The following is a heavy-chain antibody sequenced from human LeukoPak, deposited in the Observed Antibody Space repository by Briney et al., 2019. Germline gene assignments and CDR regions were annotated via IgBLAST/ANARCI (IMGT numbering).Heavy chain of an antibody. J-gene: IGHJ6*03. CDR3: AREGWAFVAVAGTEGDYYYYMDV. D-gene: IGHD6-19*01. CDR2: ISSSSSYI. CDR1: GFTFSSYS. Sequence: TGGSLRLSCAASGFTFSSYSMNWVRQAPGKGLEWVSSISSSSSYIYYADSVKGRFTISRDNAKNSLYLQMNSLRAEDTAVYYCAREGWAFVAVAGTEGDYYYYMDVWGKGTTVTISS. V-gene: IGHV3-21*01.